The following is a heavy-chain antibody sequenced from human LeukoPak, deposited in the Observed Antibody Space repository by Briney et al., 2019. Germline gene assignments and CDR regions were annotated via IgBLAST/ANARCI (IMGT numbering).Heavy chain of an antibody. D-gene: IGHD6-19*01. CDR2: VSSSSSYI. Sequence: GGSLRLSCADSGFTFSSYSMNWLRQAPGKGLEWVSSVSSSSSYIYYADSVKGRFTISRDNAKNSLYLQMNSLRAEDTAVYYCARDTFLMAVTMYYFDYWGQRTLVTVSS. CDR1: GFTFSSYS. J-gene: IGHJ4*02. V-gene: IGHV3-21*01. CDR3: ARDTFLMAVTMYYFDY.